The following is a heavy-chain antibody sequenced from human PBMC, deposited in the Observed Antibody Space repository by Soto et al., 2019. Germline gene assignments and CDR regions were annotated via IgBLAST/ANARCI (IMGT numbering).Heavy chain of an antibody. Sequence: SLTCTVSGGSISRGGYYWSWIRQHPGKGLEWIGYIYYSGSTYYNPSLKSRVTISVDTSKNQFSLKLSSVTAADTAVYYCARETIVTSGLYYYYGMDVWGQGTTVTVSS. J-gene: IGHJ6*02. CDR2: IYYSGST. CDR3: ARETIVTSGLYYYYGMDV. V-gene: IGHV4-31*03. CDR1: GGSISRGGYY. D-gene: IGHD2-15*01.